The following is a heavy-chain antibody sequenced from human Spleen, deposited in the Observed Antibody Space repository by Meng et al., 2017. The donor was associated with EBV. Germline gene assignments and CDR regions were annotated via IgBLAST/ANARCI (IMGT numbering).Heavy chain of an antibody. CDR3: ASESGRGYTPDY. D-gene: IGHD3-10*01. CDR1: GGPFNSDA. V-gene: IGHV1-69*06. CDR2: LIPMLGAP. J-gene: IGHJ4*02. Sequence: QVQLVQSGAEVRKPGFSVKVSCKTSGGPFNSDAISWVRQAPGQGLEWIGGLIPMLGAPNYAQKFQDRVTIIADKSTSTHYMELSSLRSDDTAVYYCASESGRGYTPDYWGRGTLVTVSS.